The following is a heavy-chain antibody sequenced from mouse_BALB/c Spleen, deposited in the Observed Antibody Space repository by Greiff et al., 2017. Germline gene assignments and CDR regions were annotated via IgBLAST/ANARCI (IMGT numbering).Heavy chain of an antibody. V-gene: IGHV5-12-2*01. CDR2: ISNGGGST. Sequence: DVKLVESGGGLVQPGGSLKLSCAASGFTFSSYTMSWVRQTPEKRLEWVAYISNGGGSTYYPDTVKGRFTISRDNAKNTLYLQMSSLKSEDTAMYYCARQRSTMITEWFAYWGQGTLVTVSA. D-gene: IGHD2-4*01. J-gene: IGHJ3*01. CDR3: ARQRSTMITEWFAY. CDR1: GFTFSSYT.